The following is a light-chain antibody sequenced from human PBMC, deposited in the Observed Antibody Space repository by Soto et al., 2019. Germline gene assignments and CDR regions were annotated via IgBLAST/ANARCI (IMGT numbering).Light chain of an antibody. CDR2: DVG. J-gene: IGLJ1*01. Sequence: QSVLTQPASVSGSPGQSITIPCNGTNRDVGGFGLVSWYQQHPGKAPKLLIYDVGRRPSGVSPRFSGSKSGNAASLTISDLQAEDEADYFCWAYAGASILFVFVAGTKVTVL. CDR1: NRDVGGFGL. V-gene: IGLV2-23*02. CDR3: WAYAGASILFV.